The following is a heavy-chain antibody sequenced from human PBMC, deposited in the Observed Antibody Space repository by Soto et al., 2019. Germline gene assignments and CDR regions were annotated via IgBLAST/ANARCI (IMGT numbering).Heavy chain of an antibody. CDR3: AKGNRLVGAIIYGMDF. Sequence: WGSLRLPCVVSLSSYARTWGRQARGKGREWVSGISVSGGSTNYAVSVKGRFTISRDNENNTVYLKMNILGAKNTALYYRAKGNRLVGAIIYGMDFWGQGTTVTVSS. CDR1: LSSYA. V-gene: IGHV3-23*01. CDR2: ISVSGGST. D-gene: IGHD1-26*01. J-gene: IGHJ6*02.